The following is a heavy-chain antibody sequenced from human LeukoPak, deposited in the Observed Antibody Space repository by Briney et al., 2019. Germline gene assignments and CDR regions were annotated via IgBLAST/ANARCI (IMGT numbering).Heavy chain of an antibody. CDR1: GYTFTSYG. D-gene: IGHD3-9*01. CDR2: ISAYNGNT. CDR3: ARGPHYDILTGPATNDAFDI. V-gene: IGHV1-18*01. J-gene: IGHJ3*02. Sequence: ASVKVSCKASGYTFTSYGISWVRQAPGQGLEWMGWISAYNGNTNHAQKLQGRVTMTTDTSTSTAYMELRSLRSDDTAVYYCARGPHYDILTGPATNDAFDIWGQGTMVTVSS.